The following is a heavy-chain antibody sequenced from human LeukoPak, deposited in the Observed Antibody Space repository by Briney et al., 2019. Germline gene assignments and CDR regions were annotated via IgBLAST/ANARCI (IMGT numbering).Heavy chain of an antibody. D-gene: IGHD3-3*01. CDR2: ISSGVSYI. CDR3: ARDYIAYDPLDY. Sequence: GGSLRLSCAASGFTFSSDNMNWVREAPGEGLEWVSFISSGVSYINYADSGKGRFTIDRNKAKNSLYLQMNSLRAEDTAVYWCARDYIAYDPLDYWGQGTPVTVSS. CDR1: GFTFSSDN. J-gene: IGHJ4*02. V-gene: IGHV3-21*01.